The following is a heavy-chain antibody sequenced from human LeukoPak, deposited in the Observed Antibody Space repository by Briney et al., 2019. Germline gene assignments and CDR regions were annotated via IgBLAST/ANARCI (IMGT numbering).Heavy chain of an antibody. CDR1: GFTFSSHE. CDR3: VRDPGITGTSF. J-gene: IGHJ4*02. CDR2: ISGSGATI. V-gene: IGHV3-48*03. Sequence: GGSLRLSCAASGFTFSSHEMNWVRQAPGKGLEWVSYISGSGATIYYTDSVKGRFTISRDSAKNSLYLQMTSLRAEDTAVYYCVRDPGITGTSFWGQGTLVTVSS. D-gene: IGHD1-20*01.